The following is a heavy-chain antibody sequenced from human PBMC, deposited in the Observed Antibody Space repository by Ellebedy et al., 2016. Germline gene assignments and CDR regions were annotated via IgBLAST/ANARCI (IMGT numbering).Heavy chain of an antibody. CDR1: GFTFSNAW. V-gene: IGHV3-30*03. D-gene: IGHD1-1*01. Sequence: GGSLRLXCAASGFTFSNAWMSWVRQAPGKGLEWVAVISYDGSNKYYADSVKGRFTISRDNSKNTLYLQMNSLRAEDTAVYYCARGVSGTPDYWGQGTLVTVSS. CDR3: ARGVSGTPDY. J-gene: IGHJ4*02. CDR2: ISYDGSNK.